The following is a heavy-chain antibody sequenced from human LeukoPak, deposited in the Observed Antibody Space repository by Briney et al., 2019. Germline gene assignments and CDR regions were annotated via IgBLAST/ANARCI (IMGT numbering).Heavy chain of an antibody. CDR1: GFTFSSYG. CDR2: IGYDGSNK. Sequence: GGSLRLSCAASGFTFSSYGMHWVRQAPGKGLEWVAVIGYDGSNKYYADSVKGRFTISRDNSKNTLYLQMASLTTEDMVVYYCARDPSYGSGTYFDYWGQGTLVTVSS. D-gene: IGHD3-10*01. J-gene: IGHJ4*02. V-gene: IGHV3-30*02. CDR3: ARDPSYGSGTYFDY.